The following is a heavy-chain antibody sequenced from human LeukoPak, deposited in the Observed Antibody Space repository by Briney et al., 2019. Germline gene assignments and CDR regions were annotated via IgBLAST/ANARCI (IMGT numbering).Heavy chain of an antibody. CDR2: IIPIFGTA. V-gene: IGHV1-69*01. CDR1: GGTFSSYA. Sequence: SVKVSCKASGGTFSSYAISWMRQAPGQGLEWMGGIIPIFGTANYAQKFQGRVTITADESTSTAYMELSSLRSEDTAVYYCARARIQKYYFDYWGLRTLVTVSS. J-gene: IGHJ4*02. CDR3: ARARIQKYYFDY. D-gene: IGHD5-18*01.